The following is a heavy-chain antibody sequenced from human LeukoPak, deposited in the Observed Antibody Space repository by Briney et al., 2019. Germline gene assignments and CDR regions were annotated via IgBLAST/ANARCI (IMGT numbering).Heavy chain of an antibody. V-gene: IGHV1-69*04. CDR2: IIPILGIA. CDR3: ARTYYYDSSGYYISAEYFQH. J-gene: IGHJ1*01. CDR1: GGTFSSYA. D-gene: IGHD3-22*01. Sequence: SVKVSCKASGGTFSSYAISWVRQAPGQGLEWMGRIIPILGIANYAQKFQGRVTITADKSTSTAYMELSSLRSEDTAVYYCARTYYYDSSGYYISAEYFQHWGQGTLVTVSS.